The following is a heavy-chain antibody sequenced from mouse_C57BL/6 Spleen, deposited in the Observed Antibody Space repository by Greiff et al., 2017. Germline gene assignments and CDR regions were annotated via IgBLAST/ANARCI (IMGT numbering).Heavy chain of an antibody. CDR3: TGYSSNGYGKDY. CDR1: GFTITDYY. Sequence: VQLQQPGAELVRPGASVKLSCTASGFTITDYYMHWVKQRPEQGLEWIGSIDPGDGGTEYAPKFQGKATMTVDNSSNTAYLQLRSLTSDDSAVYYCTGYSSNGYGKDYWGQGTTVTVSS. J-gene: IGHJ4*01. V-gene: IGHV14-1*01. D-gene: IGHD1-1*01. CDR2: IDPGDGGT.